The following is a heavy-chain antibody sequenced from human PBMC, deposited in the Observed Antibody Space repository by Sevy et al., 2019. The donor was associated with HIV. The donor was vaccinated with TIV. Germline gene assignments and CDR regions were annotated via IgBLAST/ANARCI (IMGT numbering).Heavy chain of an antibody. V-gene: IGHV4-4*02. D-gene: IGHD3-22*01. Sequence: SETLSLTCDVSGGSISSTNWWSWVRQPPGKGLEWIGEVYHSGTTNYNPSLKRRVTMSVDKSKNQFSLKLSSVTAADTALYYCARRFYYDSSTHYQYYFVYWGQGTLVTVSS. J-gene: IGHJ4*02. CDR1: GGSISSTNW. CDR3: ARRFYYDSSTHYQYYFVY. CDR2: VYHSGTT.